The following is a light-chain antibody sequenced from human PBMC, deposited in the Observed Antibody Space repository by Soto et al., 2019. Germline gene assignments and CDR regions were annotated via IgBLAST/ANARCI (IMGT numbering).Light chain of an antibody. J-gene: IGKJ1*01. CDR1: ESGSRW. CDR3: QQYNAYSQA. Sequence: DIQMTQSPSTLSASVGDRVTITCRASESGSRWLAWYQQKPGRTPKLLIYQASTLETGVPSRFSGSGSGTEFTLTISSLQPDDFATYYGQQYNAYSQAFGQGTKVDLK. V-gene: IGKV1-5*03. CDR2: QAS.